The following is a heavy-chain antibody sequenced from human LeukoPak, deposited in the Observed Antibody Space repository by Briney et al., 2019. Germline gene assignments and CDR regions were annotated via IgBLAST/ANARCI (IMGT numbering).Heavy chain of an antibody. CDR3: ARRGGSGRSFDY. CDR1: GGSVSSGTYY. J-gene: IGHJ4*02. V-gene: IGHV4-61*01. D-gene: IGHD3-10*01. Sequence: PSETLSLTCTVSGGSVSSGTYYWSWTRQPPGKGLEWIGYIYYTGSTNYNPSLKSRLTISVDTPKNQFSLKLSSVTAADTAVYYCARRGGSGRSFDYWGQGTLVTVSS. CDR2: IYYTGST.